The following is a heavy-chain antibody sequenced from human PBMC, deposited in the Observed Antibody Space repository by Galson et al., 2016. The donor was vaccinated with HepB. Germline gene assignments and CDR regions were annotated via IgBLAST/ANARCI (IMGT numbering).Heavy chain of an antibody. Sequence: SLRLSCAASGFRFDDYDIHWVRQPPGKGLEWVSSISWNSGTIGYADSVKGRLSISRDNAKNIVYLQMNSLRLEDTAVYYCARAPWSAVGKLDHWGQGALVTVSS. CDR1: GFRFDDYD. D-gene: IGHD6-13*01. CDR2: ISWNSGTI. V-gene: IGHV3-9*01. J-gene: IGHJ4*02. CDR3: ARAPWSAVGKLDH.